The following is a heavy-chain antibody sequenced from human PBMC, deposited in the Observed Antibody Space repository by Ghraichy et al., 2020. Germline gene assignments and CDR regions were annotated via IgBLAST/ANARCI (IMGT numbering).Heavy chain of an antibody. CDR1: GYSFITHN. CDR2: NSPGGGT. J-gene: IGHJ4*02. Sequence: ASVKVSCKASGYSFITHNMHWVRQAPGQGLEWMGINSPGGGTSYSQKFRGRVTMTRDTSTSTAYMELSSLRSEDTAVYYCATELPSGYYFDYWGQGTLVTVSS. CDR3: ATELPSGYYFDY. D-gene: IGHD3-3*01. V-gene: IGHV1-46*01.